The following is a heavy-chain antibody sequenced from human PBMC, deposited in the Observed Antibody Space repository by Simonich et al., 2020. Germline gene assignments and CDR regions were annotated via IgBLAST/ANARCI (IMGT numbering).Heavy chain of an antibody. D-gene: IGHD3-10*01. J-gene: IGHJ4*02. V-gene: IGHV3-21*01. Sequence: GGGLVKPGGSLRLSCAASGFTFSSYSMNWVRQAPGKGLERVSPISSSRSYIYYADSVKGRFTIARDNAKNSLYLKMNSLRAEDTAVYYCARDTSYYGSGSYYFDYWGQGTLVTVSS. CDR1: GFTFSSYS. CDR3: ARDTSYYGSGSYYFDY. CDR2: ISSSRSYI.